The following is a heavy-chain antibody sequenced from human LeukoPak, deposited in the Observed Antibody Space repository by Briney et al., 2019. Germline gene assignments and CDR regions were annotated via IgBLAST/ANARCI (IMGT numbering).Heavy chain of an antibody. Sequence: PGGSLRLSCAASGFTFSSYAMHWVRQAPGKGLEWVAVISYDGSNKYYADSVKGRFTISRDNSKNTLYLQMNSLRAEDTAVYYCARADRYGSGTWFDPWGQGTLVTVSS. CDR1: GFTFSSYA. V-gene: IGHV3-30-3*01. J-gene: IGHJ5*02. D-gene: IGHD3-10*01. CDR2: ISYDGSNK. CDR3: ARADRYGSGTWFDP.